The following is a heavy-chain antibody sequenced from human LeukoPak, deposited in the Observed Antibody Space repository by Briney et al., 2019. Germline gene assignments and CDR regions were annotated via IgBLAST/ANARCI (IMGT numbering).Heavy chain of an antibody. V-gene: IGHV1-2*02. Sequence: ASVKVSCKASGYTFTGYYMHWVRQAPGQGLEWMGWINPNSGGTNYAQKFQGRVTMTRDTSISTAYMELSRLRSDDTAVYYCARRPEGLGYCSGGSCYTYYYYYMDVWGKGTTVTVSS. CDR1: GYTFTGYY. D-gene: IGHD2-15*01. J-gene: IGHJ6*03. CDR3: ARRPEGLGYCSGGSCYTYYYYYMDV. CDR2: INPNSGGT.